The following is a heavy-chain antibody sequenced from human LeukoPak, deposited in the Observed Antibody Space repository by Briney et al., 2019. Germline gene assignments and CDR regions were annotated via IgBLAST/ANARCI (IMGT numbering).Heavy chain of an antibody. CDR3: ARSHYYYDSSGYPCDAFDI. J-gene: IGHJ3*02. V-gene: IGHV4-34*01. Sequence: SETLSLTCAVYGGSFSGYYWSWIRQPPGKGLEWIGEISHSGSINYNPSLKSRVTISVDTSKNQFSLKLSSVTAADTAVCYCARSHYYYDSSGYPCDAFDIWGQGTMVTVSS. D-gene: IGHD3-22*01. CDR2: ISHSGSI. CDR1: GGSFSGYY.